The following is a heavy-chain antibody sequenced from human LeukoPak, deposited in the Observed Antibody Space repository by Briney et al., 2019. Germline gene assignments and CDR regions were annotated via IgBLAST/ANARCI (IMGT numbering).Heavy chain of an antibody. CDR2: IKQDGSEK. Sequence: GGSLRLSCAASGFTFSSYWMSWVRQAPGKGLEWVANIKQDGSEKYYVDSVKGRFTISRDNARNSLYLQMNSLRAEDTAVYYCARHDGDYSDYFDYWGQGTLVTVSS. CDR3: ARHDGDYSDYFDY. CDR1: GFTFSSYW. J-gene: IGHJ4*02. V-gene: IGHV3-7*01. D-gene: IGHD4-17*01.